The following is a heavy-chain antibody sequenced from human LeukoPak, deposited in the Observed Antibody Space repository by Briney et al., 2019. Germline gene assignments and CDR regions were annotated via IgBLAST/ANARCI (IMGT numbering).Heavy chain of an antibody. CDR2: IYSGGST. Sequence: GGSLRLSCAASGFTVSSNYMSWVRQAPGKGLEWVSVIYSGGSTYYADSVKGRFTISRDNSKNTLYLQMNSLRAEDTAVYYCARDAMVRGCFDYWGQGTLITVSS. CDR3: ARDAMVRGCFDY. V-gene: IGHV3-66*01. J-gene: IGHJ4*02. D-gene: IGHD3-10*01. CDR1: GFTVSSNY.